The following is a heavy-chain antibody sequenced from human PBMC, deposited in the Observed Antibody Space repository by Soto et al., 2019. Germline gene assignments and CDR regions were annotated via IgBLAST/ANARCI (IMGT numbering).Heavy chain of an antibody. V-gene: IGHV4-30-4*01. CDR2: IYYSGST. D-gene: IGHD3-9*01. J-gene: IGHJ5*02. CDR1: GGSISSGDYY. CDR3: ARDLRSYDILTGYSRWFDP. Sequence: ASETLSLTCTVSGGSISSGDYYWSWIRQPPGKGLEWIGYIYYSGSTYYNPSLKSRVTISVDTSKNQFSLKLSSVTAADTAVYYCARDLRSYDILTGYSRWFDPWGQGTLVTVSS.